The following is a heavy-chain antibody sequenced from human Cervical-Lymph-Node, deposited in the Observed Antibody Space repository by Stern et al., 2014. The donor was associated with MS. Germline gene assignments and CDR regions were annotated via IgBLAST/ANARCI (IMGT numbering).Heavy chain of an antibody. CDR2: IIPFVGTA. V-gene: IGHV1-69*01. J-gene: IGHJ5*02. Sequence: VQLVESGADVKKPGSSVRVSCKASGGISWLRQAPGQGLEWMGGIIPFVGTANYAQKFQGIPKIMAEPPTNTNSRELSSRRSDDTAVYYCARGAGDNWFDPWGQGTLVSVSS. CDR1: GG. CDR3: ARGAGDNWFDP. D-gene: IGHD3-10*01.